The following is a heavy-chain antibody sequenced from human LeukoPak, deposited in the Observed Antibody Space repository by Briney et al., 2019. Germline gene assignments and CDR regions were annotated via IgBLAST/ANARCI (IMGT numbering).Heavy chain of an antibody. CDR3: ARGGILTGYIDY. D-gene: IGHD3-9*01. CDR2: IYTSGST. Sequence: SETPSLTCTVSGGSISSYYWSWIRQPAGKGLEWLGRIYTSGSTNYNPSLKSRVTMSVDTSKNQFSLKLSSVTAADTAVYYCARGGILTGYIDYWGQGTLVTVS. J-gene: IGHJ4*02. V-gene: IGHV4-4*07. CDR1: GGSISSYY.